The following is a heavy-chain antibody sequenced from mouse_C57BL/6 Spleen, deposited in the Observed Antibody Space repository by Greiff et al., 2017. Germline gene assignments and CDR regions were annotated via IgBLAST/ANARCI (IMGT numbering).Heavy chain of an antibody. J-gene: IGHJ1*03. CDR3: TGYYGSSSYWYFDV. D-gene: IGHD1-1*01. Sequence: VQLKQSGTVLARPGASVKMSCKTSGYTFTSYWMHWVKQRPGQGLEWIGAIYPGNSDTSYNQKFKGKAKLTAVTSASTAYMELSSLTNEDSAVYYCTGYYGSSSYWYFDVWGTGTTVTVSS. CDR1: GYTFTSYW. CDR2: IYPGNSDT. V-gene: IGHV1-5*01.